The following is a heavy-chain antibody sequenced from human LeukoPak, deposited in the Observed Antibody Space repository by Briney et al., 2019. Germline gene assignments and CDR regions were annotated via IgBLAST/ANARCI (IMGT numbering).Heavy chain of an antibody. Sequence: ASETLSLTCTVSGGSISSGDYYWSWIRQPPGKGLEWIGYIYYSGSTYYNPSLKSRVTISVDTSKNQFSLKLSSVTAADTAVYYCARSRYCSGGSCYWFDPWGQGTLVTVSS. CDR2: IYYSGST. J-gene: IGHJ5*02. CDR3: ARSRYCSGGSCYWFDP. D-gene: IGHD2-15*01. V-gene: IGHV4-30-4*01. CDR1: GGSISSGDYY.